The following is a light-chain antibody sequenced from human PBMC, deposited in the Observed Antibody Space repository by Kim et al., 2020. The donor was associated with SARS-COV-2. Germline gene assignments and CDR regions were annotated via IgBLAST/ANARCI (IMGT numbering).Light chain of an antibody. V-gene: IGLV3-21*04. Sequence: SYELTQPPSVPVAPGKTARITCGGNNIGSKSVHWYQQKPGQAPVLVIYYDSDRPSGIPERFSGSNSGNTATLTISRVEAGDEADYYCQVWDSSSDHVVFGGWTQLTVL. CDR1: NIGSKS. J-gene: IGLJ2*01. CDR2: YDS. CDR3: QVWDSSSDHVV.